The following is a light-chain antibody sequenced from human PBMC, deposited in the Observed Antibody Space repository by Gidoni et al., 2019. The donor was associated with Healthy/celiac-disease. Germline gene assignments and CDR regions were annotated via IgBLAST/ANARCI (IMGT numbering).Light chain of an antibody. J-gene: IGKJ2*01. CDR1: QSVSSN. CDR3: QQYNNWLPEYT. CDR2: GAS. V-gene: IGKV3-15*01. Sequence: EILMTHSPATLSVSPGERATLSCRASQSVSSNLAWYQQKPGQAPRLLIYGASTRATGIPARFSGSGSGTEFTLTISSLQSEDFAVYYCQQYNNWLPEYTFXXXTKLEIK.